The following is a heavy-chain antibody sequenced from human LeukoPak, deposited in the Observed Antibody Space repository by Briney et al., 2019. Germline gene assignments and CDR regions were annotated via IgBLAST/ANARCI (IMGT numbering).Heavy chain of an antibody. D-gene: IGHD1-14*01. J-gene: IGHJ5*02. V-gene: IGHV4-4*07. CDR3: ARASPTTNKGAYGWFDP. CDR2: IYTSGST. Sequence: SETLSLTCTVSGGSISGYYWSWIRQPAGKGLEWIGRIYTSGSTNYNPSLKSRVTMSVDTSKNQFSLKLSSVTAADTAVYYCARASPTTNKGAYGWFDPWGQGTLVTVSS. CDR1: GGSISGYY.